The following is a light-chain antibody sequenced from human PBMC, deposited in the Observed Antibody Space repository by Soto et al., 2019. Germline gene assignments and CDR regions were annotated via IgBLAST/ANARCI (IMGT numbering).Light chain of an antibody. CDR3: QKSSSIPYT. CDR2: GAS. CDR1: QTISTY. J-gene: IGKJ2*01. V-gene: IGKV1-39*01. Sequence: DIQMTQSPSSLSASVGDRVTITCRASQTISTYLNWYQQIPGKAPKLLIYGASNLQNGVPSRFSGSASGTDITLTISSLQPEDFATYYCQKSSSIPYTFGQGTKLEIK.